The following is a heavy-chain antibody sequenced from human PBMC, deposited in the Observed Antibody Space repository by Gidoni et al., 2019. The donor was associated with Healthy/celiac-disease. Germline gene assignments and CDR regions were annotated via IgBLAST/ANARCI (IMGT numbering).Heavy chain of an antibody. CDR3: ARDRPEASGTLYMDV. Sequence: QVQLQESGPGLVKPSQTLSLTCTVSGGSISSGDYYWSWIRQPPGKGLEWIGYSYYRGSTYYNPSLKSRVTISVDTSKNQFSLKLSSVTAADTAVYYCARDRPEASGTLYMDVWGKGTTVTVSS. CDR1: GGSISSGDYY. D-gene: IGHD2-2*01. V-gene: IGHV4-30-4*01. J-gene: IGHJ6*03. CDR2: SYYRGST.